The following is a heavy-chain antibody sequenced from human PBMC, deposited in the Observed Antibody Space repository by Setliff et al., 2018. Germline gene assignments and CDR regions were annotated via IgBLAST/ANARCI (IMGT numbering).Heavy chain of an antibody. V-gene: IGHV3-30*02. Sequence: GSLRLSCAASGFTFNSYGIHWVRQAPGKGLEWVAFIRNDGSDKYYADSVKGRFNISRDNSKNTLYLQMNSLRVEDTAVYHCAKDGSSWTIDYWGQGTLVTVSS. CDR1: GFTFNSYG. J-gene: IGHJ4*02. CDR2: IRNDGSDK. D-gene: IGHD6-13*01. CDR3: AKDGSSWTIDY.